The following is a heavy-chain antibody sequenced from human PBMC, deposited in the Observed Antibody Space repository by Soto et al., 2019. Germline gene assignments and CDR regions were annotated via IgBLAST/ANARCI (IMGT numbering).Heavy chain of an antibody. V-gene: IGHV1-69*13. CDR3: ARKHTAMAMDRDGAFDI. D-gene: IGHD5-18*01. CDR2: IIPIFGTA. J-gene: IGHJ3*02. CDR1: GGTFSSYA. Sequence: SVKVSCKASGGTFSSYAISWVRQVPGQGLEWMGGIIPIFGTANYAQKFQGRVTITADESTSTAYMELSSLRSEDTAVHYCARKHTAMAMDRDGAFDIWGQGTMVTVSS.